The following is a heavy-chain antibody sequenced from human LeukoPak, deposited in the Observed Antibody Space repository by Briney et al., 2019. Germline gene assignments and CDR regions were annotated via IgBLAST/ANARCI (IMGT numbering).Heavy chain of an antibody. V-gene: IGHV1-69-2*01. J-gene: IGHJ4*02. CDR1: GYAFTDYY. CDR3: ATVGKTFDY. D-gene: IGHD7-27*01. CDR2: VDPEDGET. Sequence: GASVKVSCKASGYAFTDYYMHWVQQAPGKGLEWMGRVDPEDGETIYAEKFQGRVTITADTSTDTAYMELSSLRSEDTAVYYCATVGKTFDYWGQGTLVTVSS.